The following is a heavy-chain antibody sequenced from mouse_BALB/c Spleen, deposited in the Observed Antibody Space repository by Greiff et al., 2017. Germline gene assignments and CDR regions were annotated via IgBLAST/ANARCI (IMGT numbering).Heavy chain of an antibody. CDR2: IYPGNSDT. D-gene: IGHD1-1*01. CDR1: GYTFTSYW. CDR3: TRGGFSSITTVVRYAMDY. V-gene: IGHV1-5*01. Sequence: DVQLQESGTVLARPGASVKMSCKASGYTFTSYWMHWVKQRPGQGLEWIGAIYPGNSDTSYNQKFKGKAKLTAVTSTSTAYMELSSLTNEDSAVYYCTRGGFSSITTVVRYAMDYWGQGTSVTVSS. J-gene: IGHJ4*01.